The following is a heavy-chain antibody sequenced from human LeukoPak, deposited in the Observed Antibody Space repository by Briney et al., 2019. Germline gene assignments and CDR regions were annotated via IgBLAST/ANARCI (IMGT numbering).Heavy chain of an antibody. CDR2: IKRDGTET. Sequence: GSLRFSCAASELTLSNYCMTWVRQGPGKGLEWVATIKRDGTETYYVDSVRGRFTISRDNAENSVYLRVNSLRDEDTAVYYCTRGGRNTSYYWYYWGQGTLVTVSS. CDR3: TRGGRNTSYYWYY. J-gene: IGHJ4*02. V-gene: IGHV3-7*01. D-gene: IGHD1-26*01. CDR1: ELTLSNYC.